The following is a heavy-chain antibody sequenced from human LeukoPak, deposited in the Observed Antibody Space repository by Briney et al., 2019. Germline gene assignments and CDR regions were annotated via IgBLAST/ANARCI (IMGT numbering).Heavy chain of an antibody. CDR3: AGGNGH. CDR2: ISSSGGLM. J-gene: IGHJ4*02. D-gene: IGHD4-23*01. CDR1: GFTFSSYE. V-gene: IGHV3-48*03. Sequence: GGSLRVSCVASGFTFSSYEMNWVRQAPGQGLEWVSYISSSGGLMNYADSVKGRFTISRDNAKNSLYLQMNSLRVEDTAFYYCAGGNGHWGQGTLVTVSS.